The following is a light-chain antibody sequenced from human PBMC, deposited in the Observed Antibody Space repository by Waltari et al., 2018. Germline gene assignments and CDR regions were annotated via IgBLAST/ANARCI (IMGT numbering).Light chain of an antibody. V-gene: IGLV2-14*01. J-gene: IGLJ3*02. CDR1: SSDVGGYNY. Sequence: QSALTQPASVSGSPGQSITISCTGTSSDVGGYNYVSWYQQHPGNAPKVMIFEVSNRPSGISNRFSGSKSGNTASLTISGLQAEDEADYYCSSYIDSSTLWVFGGGTKLTVL. CDR3: SSYIDSSTLWV. CDR2: EVS.